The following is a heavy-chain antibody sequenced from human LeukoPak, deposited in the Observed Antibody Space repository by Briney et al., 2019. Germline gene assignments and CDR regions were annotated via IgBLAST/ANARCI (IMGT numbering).Heavy chain of an antibody. D-gene: IGHD3-16*02. Sequence: SETLSLTCAVYGRSFSCYYWSWLRQPPGKGLEWIVEINHSGSTNYNPSLKSRVTISVHTTKNQFSLKLISVTGADTAVYYCASYHVIWPAITPFDIWGEGTKVTVSS. V-gene: IGHV4-34*01. J-gene: IGHJ3*02. CDR3: ASYHVIWPAITPFDI. CDR1: GRSFSCYY. CDR2: INHSGST.